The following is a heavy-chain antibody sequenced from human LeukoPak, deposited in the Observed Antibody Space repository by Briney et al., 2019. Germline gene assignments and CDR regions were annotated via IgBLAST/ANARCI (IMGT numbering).Heavy chain of an antibody. CDR1: GYTFTSYD. V-gene: IGHV1-8*01. Sequence: ASVKVSCKASGYTFTSYDINWVRQATGQGLEWMGWMNPNSGNTGYAQKFQGRVTMTRNTSISTAYMELSSLRSEDTAVYYCARGPIFSSSWYVDYWGQGTLVTVSS. J-gene: IGHJ4*02. D-gene: IGHD6-13*01. CDR2: MNPNSGNT. CDR3: ARGPIFSSSWYVDY.